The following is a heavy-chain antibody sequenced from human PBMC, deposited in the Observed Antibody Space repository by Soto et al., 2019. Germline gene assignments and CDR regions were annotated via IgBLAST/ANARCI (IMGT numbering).Heavy chain of an antibody. Sequence: ASVKVSCKASGYTFTSYGISWVRQAPGQELEWMGWISAYNGNTNYAQKLQGRVTMTTDTSTSTAYMELRSLRSDDTAVYYCARTINRVGATLKYYFDYWGQGTLVTVSS. J-gene: IGHJ4*02. D-gene: IGHD1-26*01. CDR3: ARTINRVGATLKYYFDY. CDR1: GYTFTSYG. CDR2: ISAYNGNT. V-gene: IGHV1-18*01.